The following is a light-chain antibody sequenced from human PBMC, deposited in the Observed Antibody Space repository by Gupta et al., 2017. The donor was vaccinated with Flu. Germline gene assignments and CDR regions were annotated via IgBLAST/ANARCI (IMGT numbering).Light chain of an antibody. J-gene: IGLJ2*01. CDR1: SSDVGAYNY. CDR3: CSYAGSYFYVA. Sequence: QSALTQPRSVSGSPGQSVAISCTGTSSDVGAYNYVSWYQQHPGKAPKLLIYDVTLRPSGVPGRFSGSKSGDTASLTISGLQAEDEADYYCCSYAGSYFYVAFGGGTKLTVL. CDR2: DVT. V-gene: IGLV2-11*01.